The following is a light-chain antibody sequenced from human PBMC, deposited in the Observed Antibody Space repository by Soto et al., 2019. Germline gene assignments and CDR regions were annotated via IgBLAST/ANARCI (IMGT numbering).Light chain of an antibody. J-gene: IGLJ1*01. CDR1: SSDVGTYNY. CDR2: VVS. CDR3: PSYTTSDPLFL. V-gene: IGLV2-14*01. Sequence: QSALTQPASVSGSPGQSITISCTGTSSDVGTYNYVSWYQQHPDKAPKLIIYVVSNRPSGVSNRFSGSKSGNTASLTISGLQAEDEADYYCPSYTTSDPLFLFGTGTKLTVL.